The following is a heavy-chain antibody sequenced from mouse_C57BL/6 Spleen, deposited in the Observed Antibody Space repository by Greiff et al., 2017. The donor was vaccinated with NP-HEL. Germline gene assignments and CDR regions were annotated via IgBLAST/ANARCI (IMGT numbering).Heavy chain of an antibody. J-gene: IGHJ2*01. V-gene: IGHV1-82*01. CDR3: ARDYGNYVGYFDY. CDR1: GYAFSSSW. D-gene: IGHD2-1*01. Sequence: QVQLQQSGPELVKPGASVKISCKASGYAFSSSWMNWVKQRPGKGLEWIGRIYPGDGDTNYNGKFKGKATLTADKSSSTAYMQLSSLTSEDSAVYFCARDYGNYVGYFDYWGQGTTLTVSS. CDR2: IYPGDGDT.